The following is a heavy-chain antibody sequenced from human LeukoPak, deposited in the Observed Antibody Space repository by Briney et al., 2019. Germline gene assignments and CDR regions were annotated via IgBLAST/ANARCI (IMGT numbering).Heavy chain of an antibody. CDR3: ARRSVVTAITFDTFDI. D-gene: IGHD2-21*02. CDR2: AFSTGST. J-gene: IGHJ3*02. V-gene: IGHV4-59*08. CDR1: GSSISGYS. Sequence: SETLSVTCTVSGSSISGYSWNWIRQLPGMEVEWIGYAFSTGSTNYNPSLRGRVIISLDPSKNQFSLELSSVTAADTALYYCARRSVVTAITFDTFDIWGQGAMVTVSS.